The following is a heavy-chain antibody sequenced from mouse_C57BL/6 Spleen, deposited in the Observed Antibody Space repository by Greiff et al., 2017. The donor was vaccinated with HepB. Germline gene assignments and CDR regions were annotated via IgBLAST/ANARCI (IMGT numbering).Heavy chain of an antibody. CDR1: GYSITSGYD. Sequence: EVKLVESGPGMVKPSQSLSLTCTVTGYSITSGYDWHWIRHFPGNKLEWMGYISYSGSTNYNPSLKSRISITHDTSKNHFFLKLNSVTTEDTATYYCARGDQGYAMDYWGQGTSVTVSS. V-gene: IGHV3-1*01. CDR3: ARGDQGYAMDY. CDR2: ISYSGST. J-gene: IGHJ4*01. D-gene: IGHD3-2*02.